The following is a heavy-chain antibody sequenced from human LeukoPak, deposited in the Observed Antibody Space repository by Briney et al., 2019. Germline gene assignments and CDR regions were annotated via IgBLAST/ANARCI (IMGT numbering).Heavy chain of an antibody. CDR1: GFTFTTYA. Sequence: GGSLRLSCAASGFTFTTYAMSWVRQAPGKGPEWVSGISGSGGSTYYADSVKGRFTISRDNSKNTLYLQMNSLRAEDTAVYYCAKFSGYDQFFDYWGQGTLVTVSS. CDR3: AKFSGYDQFFDY. V-gene: IGHV3-23*01. CDR2: ISGSGGST. J-gene: IGHJ4*02. D-gene: IGHD5-12*01.